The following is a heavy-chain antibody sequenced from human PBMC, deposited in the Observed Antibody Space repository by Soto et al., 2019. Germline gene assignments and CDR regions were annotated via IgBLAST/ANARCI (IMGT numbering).Heavy chain of an antibody. CDR2: ISSSSSTI. D-gene: IGHD3-10*01. Sequence: GGSLRLSCAASGFTFSSYSMNWVRQAPGKGLECVSYISSSSSTIYYADSVKGRFTISRDNAKNSLYLQMNSLRDEDTAVYYCASLPMVRGVIGSYYYYGMDVWGQGTTVTIS. J-gene: IGHJ6*02. CDR1: GFTFSSYS. CDR3: ASLPMVRGVIGSYYYYGMDV. V-gene: IGHV3-48*02.